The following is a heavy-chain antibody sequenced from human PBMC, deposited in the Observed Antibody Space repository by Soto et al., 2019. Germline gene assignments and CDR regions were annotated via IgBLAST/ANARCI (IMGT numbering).Heavy chain of an antibody. D-gene: IGHD1-7*01. CDR2: ISSSSSYI. Sequence: WGSLRLSCAASGFTFSSYSMNWVRQAPGKGLEWVSSISSSSSYIYYADSVKGRFTISRDNAKNSLYLQMNSLRTEDTAVYYCATEGGVTGTTCFAFDFWGQGTMVTVSS. V-gene: IGHV3-21*01. J-gene: IGHJ3*01. CDR3: ATEGGVTGTTCFAFDF. CDR1: GFTFSSYS.